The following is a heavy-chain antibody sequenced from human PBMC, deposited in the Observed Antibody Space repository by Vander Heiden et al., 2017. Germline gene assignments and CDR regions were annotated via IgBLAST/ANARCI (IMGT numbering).Heavy chain of an antibody. CDR3: ARLSITMIVVVTGCAFDI. D-gene: IGHD3-22*01. V-gene: IGHV4-34*01. Sequence: QVQLQQWGAGLLKPSETLSLTCAVYGGSFSGYYWSWIRQPPGKGLEWIGEINHSGSTNYNPSLKSRVTISVDTSKNQFSLKLSSVTAADTAVYYCARLSITMIVVVTGCAFDIWGQGTMVTVSS. CDR2: INHSGST. CDR1: GGSFSGYY. J-gene: IGHJ3*02.